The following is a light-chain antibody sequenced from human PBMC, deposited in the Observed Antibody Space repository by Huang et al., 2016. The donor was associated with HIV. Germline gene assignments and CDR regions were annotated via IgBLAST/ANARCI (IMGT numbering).Light chain of an antibody. Sequence: EIVMTQSPATLSVSPGERANLSCRASQSVSSNLAWYQQKPGQAPRLLIYAASTRATGIPARFSGSGSGTEFTLTISSLQSEYFAVYYCQQYNNWPRTFGQGTKVEIK. CDR2: AAS. J-gene: IGKJ1*01. CDR3: QQYNNWPRT. CDR1: QSVSSN. V-gene: IGKV3-15*01.